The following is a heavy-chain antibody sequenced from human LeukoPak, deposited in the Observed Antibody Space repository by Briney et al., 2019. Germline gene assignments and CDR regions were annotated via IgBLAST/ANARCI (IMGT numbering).Heavy chain of an antibody. CDR3: ARVSFISVPVVAATKGNWFDP. CDR2: INPSGGST. D-gene: IGHD2-15*01. Sequence: ASVKVSCKASGYTFTSYYMHWVRQAPGQGLEWMGIINPSGGSTNYAQKLQGRVTMTTDTSTSTAYMELRSLRSDDTAVYYCARVSFISVPVVAATKGNWFDPWGQGTLVTVSS. CDR1: GYTFTSYY. V-gene: IGHV1-46*01. J-gene: IGHJ5*02.